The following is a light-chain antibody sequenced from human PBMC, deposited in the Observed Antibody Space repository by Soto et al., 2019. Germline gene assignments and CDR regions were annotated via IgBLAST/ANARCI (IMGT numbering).Light chain of an antibody. CDR2: GAS. CDR3: QQYGSSPLT. Sequence: EIVLTRSPGTLSLSPGERATHSCRASQSVSSIYLALYQQKPCQAPRLLIDGASSRATGIPDRFSGSGSGTDSTLTISRLEPEDFAVYYCQQYGSSPLTFGGGTKVDIK. CDR1: QSVSSIY. V-gene: IGKV3-20*01. J-gene: IGKJ4*01.